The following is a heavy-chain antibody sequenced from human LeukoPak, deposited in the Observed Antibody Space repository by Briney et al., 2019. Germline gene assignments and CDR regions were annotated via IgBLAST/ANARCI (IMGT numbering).Heavy chain of an antibody. CDR2: IIPIFGTA. V-gene: IGHV1-69*05. D-gene: IGHD3-10*01. CDR1: GGTFSSYA. CDR3: VRALRGVITGYYYYMDV. J-gene: IGHJ6*03. Sequence: GASVTVSCKASGGTFSSYAISWVRQAPGQGLEWMGRIIPIFGTANYAQKFQGRVTITTDESTSTAYMELSSLRSEDTAVYYCVRALRGVITGYYYYMDVWGKGTTVTVSS.